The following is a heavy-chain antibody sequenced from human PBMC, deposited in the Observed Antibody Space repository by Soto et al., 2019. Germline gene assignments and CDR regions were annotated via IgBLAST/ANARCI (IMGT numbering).Heavy chain of an antibody. J-gene: IGHJ5*02. CDR1: GFTFSSYA. CDR2: ISGSGGST. Sequence: HPGGSLRLSCAASGFTFSSYAMSWVRQAPGKGLEWVSAISGSGGSTYYADSVKGRLTISRDNSKNTLYLQMNSLRAEDTAVYYCAKGSSIAARPSPLLFHGFDPCGQGTLVTVSS. D-gene: IGHD6-6*01. V-gene: IGHV3-23*01. CDR3: AKGSSIAARPSPLLFHGFDP.